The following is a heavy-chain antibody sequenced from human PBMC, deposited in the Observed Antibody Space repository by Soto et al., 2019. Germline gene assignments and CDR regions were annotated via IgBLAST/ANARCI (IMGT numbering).Heavy chain of an antibody. CDR3: ARWGNWNVFDY. CDR2: IFYSGSI. Sequence: PSEILSLTCTVSGDSIISGGSYWNWIRQRPGKGLEWIGYIFYSGSIYYTPSLRGRVTISVDTSKNQFSLKLSSVTAADTAVYYCARWGNWNVFDYWGQGTLVTVSS. J-gene: IGHJ4*02. D-gene: IGHD1-1*01. CDR1: GDSIISGGSY. V-gene: IGHV4-61*08.